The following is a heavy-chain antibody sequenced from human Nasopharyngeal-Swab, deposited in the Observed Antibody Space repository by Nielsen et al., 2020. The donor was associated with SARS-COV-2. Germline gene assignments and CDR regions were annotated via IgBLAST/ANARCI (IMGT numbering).Heavy chain of an antibody. CDR1: GFTFSSYA. Sequence: GESLKISCAASGFTFSSYAMSWVRQAPGKGLEWVSIISGNDNTTYYADSVKDRFTISRDNSKNTLYLQMNSLRAEDTAVYCCAKGMKPGNGYYYYMDVWGKGTTVTVSS. V-gene: IGHV3-23*01. D-gene: IGHD1-1*01. CDR2: ISGNDNTT. J-gene: IGHJ6*03. CDR3: AKGMKPGNGYYYYMDV.